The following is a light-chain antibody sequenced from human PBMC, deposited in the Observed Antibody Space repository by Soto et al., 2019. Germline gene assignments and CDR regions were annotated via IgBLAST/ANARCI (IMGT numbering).Light chain of an antibody. Sequence: DIVMTQSPLSLPVTPGEPASISCRSSQSLLHSNGYNYLDWYLQKPGQSPQLLIYLGSNRASGVADRFSGSGSGTDFTLKISRVEDEDVGVYYCVQALQTPSFGGGTKVEIK. CDR1: QSLLHSNGYNY. CDR2: LGS. V-gene: IGKV2-28*01. J-gene: IGKJ4*01. CDR3: VQALQTPS.